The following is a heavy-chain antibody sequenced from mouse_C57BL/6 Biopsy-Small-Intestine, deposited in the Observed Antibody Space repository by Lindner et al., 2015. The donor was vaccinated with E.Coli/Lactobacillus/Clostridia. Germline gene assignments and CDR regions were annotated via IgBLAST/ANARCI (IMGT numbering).Heavy chain of an antibody. V-gene: IGHV1-80*01. CDR2: IYPGNGDT. CDR3: ARSAYGSSHWYFDV. CDR1: GYAFSRYW. J-gene: IGHJ1*03. Sequence: VQLQESGAELVKPGASVKISCKISGYAFSRYWMNWVKQRPGKGLGWVGQIYPGNGDTNYNGKFKGKASLTADKSSSTAYMQLSSLTSEDSTVYFCARSAYGSSHWYFDVWGTGTTVTVSS. D-gene: IGHD1-1*01.